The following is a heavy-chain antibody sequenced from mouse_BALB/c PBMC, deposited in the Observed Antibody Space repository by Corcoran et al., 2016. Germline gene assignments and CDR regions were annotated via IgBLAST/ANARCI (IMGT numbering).Heavy chain of an antibody. J-gene: IGHJ4*01. D-gene: IGHD1-1*01. CDR3: ARSYGYAMDY. CDR1: CYSFTGYT. Sequence: EPLLQQSGPELVKLGASMKISGKASCYSFTGYTMNWLKQSHGNNLEWIGLINPYNGGTSYNQKFKGKATLTVDKSSSTAYMELLSLTSEDSAVYYCARSYGYAMDYWGQGTSVTVSS. CDR2: INPYNGGT. V-gene: IGHV1-18*01.